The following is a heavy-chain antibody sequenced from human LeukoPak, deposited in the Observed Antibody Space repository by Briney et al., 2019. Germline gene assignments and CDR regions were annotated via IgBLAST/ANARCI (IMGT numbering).Heavy chain of an antibody. CDR3: ARDFSGYDFGY. Sequence: PSETLSLTCTVSGGSISSSSYYWGWIRQPPGKGLEWIGSIYYSGSTYYNPSLKSRVTISVDTSKNQFSLKLSSVTAADTAVYYCARDFSGYDFGYWGQGTLATVSS. V-gene: IGHV4-39*07. CDR2: IYYSGST. J-gene: IGHJ4*02. D-gene: IGHD5-12*01. CDR1: GGSISSSSYY.